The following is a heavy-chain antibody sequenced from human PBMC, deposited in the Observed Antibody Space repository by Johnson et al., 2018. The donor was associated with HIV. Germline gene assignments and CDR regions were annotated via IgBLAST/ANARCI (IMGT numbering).Heavy chain of an antibody. CDR3: ARDLRFNRTVQGRIMISGTFDM. CDR2: IGSAGDT. J-gene: IGHJ3*02. CDR1: GFTFSSYD. Sequence: VQLVESGGGLVQPGGSLRLSCAASGFTFSSYDMHWVRQATGKGLEWVSGIGSAGDTYYPGSVKGRFTISRENAKNTLYLQMNSLRTEDTAVYSCARDLRFNRTVQGRIMISGTFDMWGHGTVLHVSS. V-gene: IGHV3-13*01. D-gene: IGHD3-16*01.